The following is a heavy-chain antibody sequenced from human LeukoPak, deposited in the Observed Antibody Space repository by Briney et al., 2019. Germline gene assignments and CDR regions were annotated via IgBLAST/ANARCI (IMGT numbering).Heavy chain of an antibody. CDR2: IYSGVGP. V-gene: IGHV3-53*01. CDR3: ARRAGAYSHPYDY. J-gene: IGHJ4*02. CDR1: GFTVSSNS. D-gene: IGHD4/OR15-4a*01. Sequence: GGSLRLSCTVSGFTVSSNSMSWVRQAPGKGLEWVSFIYSGVGPHYSDSVKGRFTISRDDSKNTLYLQMNSLRAEDTAVYYCARRAGAYSHPYDYWGQGTLVTVSS.